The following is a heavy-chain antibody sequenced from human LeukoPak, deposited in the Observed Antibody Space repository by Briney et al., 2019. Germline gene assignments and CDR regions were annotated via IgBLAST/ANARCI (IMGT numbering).Heavy chain of an antibody. Sequence: SETLSLTCTVSGGSISSYYWSWIRQPPGKGLEWIGYIYYSGSTNYNPSLKSRLTISVDTSKNQFSLKLSSVTAADTAVYYCATYGGDSVSYYYHMDVWGTGTTVSVSS. D-gene: IGHD2-21*02. CDR3: ATYGGDSVSYYYHMDV. CDR2: IYYSGST. CDR1: GGSISSYY. V-gene: IGHV4-59*01. J-gene: IGHJ6*03.